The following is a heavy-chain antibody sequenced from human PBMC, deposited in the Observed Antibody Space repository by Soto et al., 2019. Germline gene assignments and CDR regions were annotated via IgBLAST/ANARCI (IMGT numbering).Heavy chain of an antibody. CDR2: ITTAGGGT. D-gene: IGHD3-16*02. CDR3: AKASNTFGELIDSFDY. V-gene: IGHV3-23*01. Sequence: GGSLRLSCAASGFTFSSYVMSWVRQAPGKGLEWVSVITTAGGGTYYADSVKGRFTISRDNSNNTMFLQMKSLRAEDTAVYYCAKASNTFGELIDSFDYWGQGTLVTVSS. CDR1: GFTFSSYV. J-gene: IGHJ4*02.